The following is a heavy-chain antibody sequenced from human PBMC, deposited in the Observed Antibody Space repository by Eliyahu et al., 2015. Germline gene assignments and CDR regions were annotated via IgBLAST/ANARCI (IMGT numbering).Heavy chain of an antibody. CDR2: IKQDGSEK. V-gene: IGHV3-7*01. J-gene: IGHJ4*02. CDR3: ASEDSSSWYQFDY. CDR1: GFTFGSXG. D-gene: IGHD6-13*01. Sequence: EVQLVESGGGLVQPGGSLRLSCAASGFTFGSXGMGWVRQAPGKGLEWVANIKQDGSEKYYVDSVKGRFTISRDNAKNSLYLQMNSLRAEDTAVYYCASEDSSSWYQFDYWGQGTLVTVSS.